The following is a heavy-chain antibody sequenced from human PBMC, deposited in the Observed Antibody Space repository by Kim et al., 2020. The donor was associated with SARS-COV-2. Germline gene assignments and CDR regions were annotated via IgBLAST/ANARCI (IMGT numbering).Heavy chain of an antibody. CDR3: ARDIRFAFDI. J-gene: IGHJ3*02. CDR1: GFTFSSYG. Sequence: GGSLRLSCAASGFTFSSYGMHWVRQAPGKGLEWVAVISYDGSNEYYADSVKGRFTISRDNSKNTLYLQMNSLRAEDTAVYYCARDIRFAFDIWGQGTMVTVSS. V-gene: IGHV3-33*05. CDR2: ISYDGSNE.